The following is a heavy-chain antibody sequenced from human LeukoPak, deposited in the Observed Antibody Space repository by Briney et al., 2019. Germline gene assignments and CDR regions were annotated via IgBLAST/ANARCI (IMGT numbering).Heavy chain of an antibody. V-gene: IGHV1-69*13. CDR3: AREGAGDYYDSSGQIDY. CDR2: IIPIFGTA. CDR1: GGTFSSYA. D-gene: IGHD3-22*01. Sequence: PPASVKVSCKASGGTFSSYAISWVRQAPGQGLEWMGGIIPIFGTANYAQKFQGRVTITADESTSTAYMELSSLRSEDTAVYYRAREGAGDYYDSSGQIDYWGQGTLVTVSS. J-gene: IGHJ4*02.